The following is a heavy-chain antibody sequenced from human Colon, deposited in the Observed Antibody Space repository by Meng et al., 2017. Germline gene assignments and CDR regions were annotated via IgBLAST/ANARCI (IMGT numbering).Heavy chain of an antibody. V-gene: IGHV3-15*01. J-gene: IGHJ4*02. D-gene: IGHD1-26*01. CDR1: GLMFSDAW. CDR3: MTEGVGVLPTHY. Sequence: EVQLVESGGGLVNPGGSLRLSCAASGLMFSDAWMSWVRQAPGKGLEWVGRIIGTNGGGTAVYAAPVKGRFTISRDDSNSTLYLQMNSLKIEDSAVYHCMTEGVGVLPTHYWGQGALVTVSS. CDR2: IIGTNGGGTA.